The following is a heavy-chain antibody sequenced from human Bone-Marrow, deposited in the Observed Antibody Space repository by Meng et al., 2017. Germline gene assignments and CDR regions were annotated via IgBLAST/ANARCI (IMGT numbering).Heavy chain of an antibody. J-gene: IGHJ6*03. D-gene: IGHD2-2*01. CDR1: GFTFSSYS. V-gene: IGHV3-30*04. CDR2: ISFDGSNK. Sequence: SCVASGFTFSSYSMYWVRQGPGKGLEWVALISFDGSNKYYADSVKGRFTISRDNSKNTLYLQMNSLKAEDTAVHYCARDSTSWGWGYYMDVWGQGTTVTVSS. CDR3: ARDSTSWGWGYYMDV.